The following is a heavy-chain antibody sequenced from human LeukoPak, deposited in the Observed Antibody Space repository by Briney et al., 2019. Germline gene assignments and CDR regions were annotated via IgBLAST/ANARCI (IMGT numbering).Heavy chain of an antibody. CDR3: AKDPHAIVATASEGDY. Sequence: PGGSLRLSCAASGFTFSSYAMSWVRQAPGKGLEWVSAISGSGGSTYYADSVKGRFTISRDNSKNTLYLQMNSPRAEDTALYYCAKDPHAIVATASEGDYWGQGTLVTVSS. V-gene: IGHV3-23*01. CDR2: ISGSGGST. D-gene: IGHD5-12*01. J-gene: IGHJ4*02. CDR1: GFTFSSYA.